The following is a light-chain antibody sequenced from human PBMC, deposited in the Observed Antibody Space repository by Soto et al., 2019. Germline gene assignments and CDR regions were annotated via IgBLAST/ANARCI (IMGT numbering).Light chain of an antibody. CDR3: SSYTSSITHV. Sequence: QSALTQPASVSGSPGQSITISCTGTSSDVGGYNYVSWYQQHPGKAPKLMIYDVSNRPSGVSNRSSGSKSGNTASLTISGLQAEDEADYYCSSYTSSITHVFGGGTKLTVL. J-gene: IGLJ2*01. CDR2: DVS. CDR1: SSDVGGYNY. V-gene: IGLV2-14*03.